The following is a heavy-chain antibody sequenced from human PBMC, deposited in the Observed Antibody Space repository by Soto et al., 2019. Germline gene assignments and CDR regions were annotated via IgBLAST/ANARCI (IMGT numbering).Heavy chain of an antibody. J-gene: IGHJ4*02. CDR3: ARLGVVPAATAPHFDY. Sequence: GGSLRLSCAASGFTVSSNYMSWVRQAPGKGLEWVSVIYSGGSTYYADSVKGRFTISRDNSKNTLYLQMNSLRAEDTAVYYCARLGVVPAATAPHFDYWGQGTLVTVSS. D-gene: IGHD2-2*01. CDR1: GFTVSSNY. CDR2: IYSGGST. V-gene: IGHV3-66*01.